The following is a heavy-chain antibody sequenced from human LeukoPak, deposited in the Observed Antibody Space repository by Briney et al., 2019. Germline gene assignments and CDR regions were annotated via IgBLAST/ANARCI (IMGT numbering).Heavy chain of an antibody. J-gene: IGHJ4*02. CDR3: ARDWTSGLDY. V-gene: IGHV3-7*04. CDR2: INQDGSEK. Sequence: GGSLRLSCAASGFTFSNYWMNWVRQAPGEGLGWVAHINQDGSEKYYVDSVKGRFTVSRGNAKNSLYLQMNSLRVEDTAVYYCARDWTSGLDYWGQGTLVTVSS. CDR1: GFTFSNYW. D-gene: IGHD6-19*01.